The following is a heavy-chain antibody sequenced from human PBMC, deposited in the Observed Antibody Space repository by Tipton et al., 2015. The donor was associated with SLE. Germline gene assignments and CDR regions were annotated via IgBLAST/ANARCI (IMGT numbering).Heavy chain of an antibody. CDR1: GFSFSTSW. CDR2: INQDGSEK. J-gene: IGHJ1*01. V-gene: IGHV3-7*03. D-gene: IGHD5-12*01. CDR3: VKDSGPSGYVSSYFKH. Sequence: SLRLSCVVSGFSFSTSWMSWVRQAPGKGLEWVANINQDGSEKYYVDSVEGRFTVSRDNAKNSLFLQMDSLRAEDTAFYYCVKDSGPSGYVSSYFKHWGQGTLVTVSS.